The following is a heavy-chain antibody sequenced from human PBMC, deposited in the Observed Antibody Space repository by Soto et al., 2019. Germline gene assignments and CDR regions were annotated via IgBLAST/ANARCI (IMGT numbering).Heavy chain of an antibody. Sequence: QVQLVESGGGVVQPGRSLRLSCAASGFTFSSYGMHWVRQAPGKGLEWVAVIWYDGSNKYYADSVKGRFTISRDNSKNTLYLQMNSLRAEDTAVYYCARVRAQHLGYDAFDIWGQGTTVTVSS. J-gene: IGHJ3*02. V-gene: IGHV3-33*01. CDR1: GFTFSSYG. CDR3: ARVRAQHLGYDAFDI. D-gene: IGHD6-13*01. CDR2: IWYDGSNK.